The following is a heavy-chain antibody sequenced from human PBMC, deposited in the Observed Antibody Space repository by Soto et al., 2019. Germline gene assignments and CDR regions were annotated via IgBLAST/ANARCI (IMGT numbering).Heavy chain of an antibody. CDR1: GFTFSNYN. V-gene: IGHV3-21*01. CDR2: ISGSSTYI. J-gene: IGHJ3*02. D-gene: IGHD1-1*01. Sequence: EVQVVESGGGLVKPGGSLRLSCTASGFTFSNYNMNWVRQAPGKGLEWVSSISGSSTYIYYADLVKGRFTISRDNAKNSLYLQMNGLRAEYTAVYYCTRDTGWEQHALDMWGQGTMVTVSS. CDR3: TRDTGWEQHALDM.